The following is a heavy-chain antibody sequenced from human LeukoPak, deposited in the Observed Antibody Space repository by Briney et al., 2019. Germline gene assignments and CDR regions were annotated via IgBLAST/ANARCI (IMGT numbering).Heavy chain of an antibody. V-gene: IGHV3-49*04. D-gene: IGHD3-3*01. CDR2: IRSKAYGGTT. J-gene: IGHJ4*02. CDR1: GFSFGDYA. Sequence: GGSLRLSCTASGFSFGDYAMTWVRQAPGQGLEWIGFIRSKAYGGTTDYAASVKGRFTISRDDSKSIAYLQMNSLKTEDTAVYYCTRTIFGVVIGYWGQGTLVTVSS. CDR3: TRTIFGVVIGY.